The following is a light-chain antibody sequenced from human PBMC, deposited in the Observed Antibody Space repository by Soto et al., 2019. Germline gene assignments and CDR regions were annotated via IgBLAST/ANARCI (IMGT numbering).Light chain of an antibody. Sequence: QSVLTQPPSVSGAPGQRVTISCTGSSSNIGSTYDVQWYQQLPGTAPKLLIHGNTDRPSGVPDRFSGSKSGTSASLAITGLQADDEADYYCQSYDDNLIVHYVFGTGTKVTVL. J-gene: IGLJ1*01. CDR1: SSNIGSTYD. CDR3: QSYDDNLIVHYV. V-gene: IGLV1-40*01. CDR2: GNT.